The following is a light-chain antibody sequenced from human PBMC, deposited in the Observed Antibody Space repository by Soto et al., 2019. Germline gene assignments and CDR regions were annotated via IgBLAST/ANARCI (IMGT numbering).Light chain of an antibody. V-gene: IGKV1-5*03. CDR1: QSISTW. Sequence: DIQMTQSPSTLSASVGDRVSITCRASQSISTWLAWYQQKPGKAPNLLIYKASSLESGVPSRFSGSGSGTEFTLTISSLQPDDVATYYCQQYHSFSTFGQGTKVEIK. CDR2: KAS. CDR3: QQYHSFST. J-gene: IGKJ1*01.